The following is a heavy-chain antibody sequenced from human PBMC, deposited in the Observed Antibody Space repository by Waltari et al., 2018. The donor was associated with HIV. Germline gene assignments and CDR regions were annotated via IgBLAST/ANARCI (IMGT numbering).Heavy chain of an antibody. J-gene: IGHJ6*02. CDR2: INTDETIR. CDR3: VSSGLDV. V-gene: IGHV3-74*01. CDR1: GFTFSNYW. Sequence: VQLVESGGDLAQPGGSLRLSCGASGFTFSNYWMHWVRQVPGKRLVWVARINTDETIRTYAENVKGRFTISRDNGKNTLYLQMNSLRVEDTAVYYCVSSGLDVWGQGTTVNVSS.